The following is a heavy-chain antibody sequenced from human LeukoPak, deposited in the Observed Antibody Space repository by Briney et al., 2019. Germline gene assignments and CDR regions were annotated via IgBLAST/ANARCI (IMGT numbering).Heavy chain of an antibody. Sequence: GESLKISWKGSGYRFIDYWIGWVRQIPGKGLEWMGIILPGDSAIKYSPSFQGQVTISADNSISTAYLQWSSLKASDTAMYYCVRHGLRGCSGGRCFTSFYYYGPDVWGQGSTVTVSS. V-gene: IGHV5-51*01. CDR2: ILPGDSAI. D-gene: IGHD2-15*01. CDR3: VRHGLRGCSGGRCFTSFYYYGPDV. CDR1: GYRFIDYW. J-gene: IGHJ6*02.